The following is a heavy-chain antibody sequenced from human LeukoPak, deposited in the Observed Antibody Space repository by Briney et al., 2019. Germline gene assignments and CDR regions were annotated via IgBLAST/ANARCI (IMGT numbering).Heavy chain of an antibody. D-gene: IGHD3-22*01. CDR2: FDPEDGET. Sequence: ASVKVSCKVSGYTLTELSMHWVRQAPGKGLGWMGGFDPEDGETIYAQKFQGRVTMTEDTSTDTAYMELSSLRSEDTAVYYCACDSSGYYHEYFQHWGQGTLVTVSS. CDR3: ACDSSGYYHEYFQH. CDR1: GYTLTELS. J-gene: IGHJ1*01. V-gene: IGHV1-24*01.